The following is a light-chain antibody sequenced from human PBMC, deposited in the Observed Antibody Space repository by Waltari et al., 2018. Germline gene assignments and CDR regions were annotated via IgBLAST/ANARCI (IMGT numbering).Light chain of an antibody. CDR3: QQYHNWPRT. Sequence: EIVMTQSPATLSVSPGERATLSCRASQSVSSNLAWYQQRPVQAPRLLIYGASTRATGSPARFSGSGSGTEFTLTISSLQSEDFAVYYCQQYHNWPRTFGQGTKVQIK. CDR1: QSVSSN. V-gene: IGKV3-15*01. J-gene: IGKJ1*01. CDR2: GAS.